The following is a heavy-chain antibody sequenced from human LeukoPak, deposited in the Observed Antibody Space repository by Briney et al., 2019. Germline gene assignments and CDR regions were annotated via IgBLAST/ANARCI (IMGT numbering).Heavy chain of an antibody. J-gene: IGHJ5*02. V-gene: IGHV4-39*01. CDR2: IAYSGST. CDR3: ARVVVAATDWFDP. D-gene: IGHD2-15*01. Sequence: PSETLSLTCTVSGGAVSGGSISTTSYYWGWIRQPPGKGLEWIGSIAYSGSTYYNPSLKSRATVSVDTSKNQLSLKLSSVTAADTAVYYCARVVVAATDWFDPWGLGTLVTVSS. CDR1: GGSISTTSYY.